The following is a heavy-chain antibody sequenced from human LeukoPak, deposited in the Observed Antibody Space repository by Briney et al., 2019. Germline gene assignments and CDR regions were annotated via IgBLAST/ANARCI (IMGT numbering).Heavy chain of an antibody. D-gene: IGHD1/OR15-1a*01. CDR1: GFTFSSYE. CDR2: ISSSDNTI. V-gene: IGHV3-48*03. CDR3: AKGRYASGWNSGNY. Sequence: GGSLRLSCAASGFTFSSYEMNWVRQAPGKGLEWVSYISSSDNTIYYADSVKGRFTISRDSAKNSLYLQMDSLRAEDTAVYYCAKGRYASGWNSGNYWGQGTLVTVSS. J-gene: IGHJ4*02.